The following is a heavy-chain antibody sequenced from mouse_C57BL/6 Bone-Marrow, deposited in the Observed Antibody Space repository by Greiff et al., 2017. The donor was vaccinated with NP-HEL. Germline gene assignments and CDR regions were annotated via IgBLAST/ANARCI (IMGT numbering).Heavy chain of an antibody. CDR1: SPFSRL. V-gene: IGHV1-87*01. D-gene: IGHD1-1*01. Sequence: VQLQQSGPELARPWASVQLSFPAFSPFSRLFPFALLSPPSFLPFFQHRPGQGREWIGALYPGNGDTSYNPKFKGKATLTADKSSSTAYMQLSSLTSEDSAVYYCACSYYGSEYFDYWGQGATLTVSS. CDR2: GQGREWIG. CDR3: SEDSAVYYCACSYYGSEYFDY. J-gene: IGHJ2*01.